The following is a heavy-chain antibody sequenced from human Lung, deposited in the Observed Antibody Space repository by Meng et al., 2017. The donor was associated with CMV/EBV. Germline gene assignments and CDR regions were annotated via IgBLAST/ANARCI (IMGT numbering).Heavy chain of an antibody. J-gene: IGHJ3*02. CDR2: VGGCDGDT. V-gene: IGHV1-18*01. D-gene: IGHD3-9*01. CDR1: GYTFSRYG. Sequence: ASXXVSXKASGYTFSRYGISWVRQAPGQGLEWLGWVGGCDGDTNYAPELQGRVTMTTDTSTNTVYMELRSLRSDDTAVYYCARDWECLDRSDVFDIWGQGXMVTVSS. CDR3: ARDWECLDRSDVFDI.